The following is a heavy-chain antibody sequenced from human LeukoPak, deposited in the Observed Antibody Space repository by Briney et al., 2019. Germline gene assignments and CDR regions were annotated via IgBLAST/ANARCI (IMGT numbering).Heavy chain of an antibody. CDR2: ISAYNGNT. CDR1: GYTFTSYG. J-gene: IGHJ4*02. D-gene: IGHD3-22*01. V-gene: IGHV1-18*01. Sequence: ASVKVSYKASGYTFTSYGISWVRQAPGQGLEWMGWISAYNGNTNYARKLQGRVTMTTDTSTSTAYMELRSLRSDDTAVYYCASTPGDYDSSGYGLDYWGQGTLVTVSS. CDR3: ASTPGDYDSSGYGLDY.